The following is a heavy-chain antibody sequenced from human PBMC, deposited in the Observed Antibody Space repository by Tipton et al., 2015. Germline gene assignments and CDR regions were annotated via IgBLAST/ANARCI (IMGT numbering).Heavy chain of an antibody. J-gene: IGHJ4*02. CDR2: IYYSGST. D-gene: IGHD2-21*01. CDR3: ARRCGGDCYWGYYFDY. V-gene: IGHV4-61*01. CDR1: GGPVSSGSYY. Sequence: TPSLTCTVSGGPVSSGSYYWNWIRQPPGKGLEWIGYIYYSGSTNYNPSLKSRVAISVDTSKTQFSLKMSSVTASDTAVYYCARRCGGDCYWGYYFDYWGQGTLVNVSS.